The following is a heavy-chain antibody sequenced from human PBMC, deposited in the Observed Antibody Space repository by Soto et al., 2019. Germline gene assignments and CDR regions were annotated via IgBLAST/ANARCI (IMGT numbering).Heavy chain of an antibody. V-gene: IGHV4-34*01. J-gene: IGHJ4*02. Sequence: QVQLQQWGAGLLKPSETLSLTCAVYGGSFSGYYWSWIRQPPGKGLEWFGEINHSGSTNYNPSLKCRVTISVDTSKNQFSLKRSSVTAADTAVYYCARIKGYCGYDFLSSFDYWCQGTLVTVSS. CDR2: INHSGST. D-gene: IGHD5-12*01. CDR1: GGSFSGYY. CDR3: ARIKGYCGYDFLSSFDY.